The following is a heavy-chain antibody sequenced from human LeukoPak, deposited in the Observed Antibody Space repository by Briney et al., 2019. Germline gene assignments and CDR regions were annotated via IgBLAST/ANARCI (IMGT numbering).Heavy chain of an antibody. Sequence: SETLSLTCSVSGASLSSHYWSWIRQPPGKGLEWIGYIHYSGSTKCNTSLKSRVTISLDTSKNQFSLKLTSVTAADTAVYYCSRAETCFNIPGAYWGQGTLVTVSS. CDR2: IHYSGST. CDR3: SRAETCFNIPGAY. CDR1: GASLSSHY. V-gene: IGHV4-59*11. D-gene: IGHD2/OR15-2a*01. J-gene: IGHJ4*02.